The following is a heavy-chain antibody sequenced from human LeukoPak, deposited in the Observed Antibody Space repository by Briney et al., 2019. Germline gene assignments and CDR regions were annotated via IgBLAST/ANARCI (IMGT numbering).Heavy chain of an antibody. CDR3: ARTGIAAAGTFDY. J-gene: IGHJ4*02. V-gene: IGHV1-69*05. D-gene: IGHD6-13*01. CDR1: GGTFSSYA. Sequence: ASVKVSCKASGGTFSSYAFSWVRQARGQGLEWMGGIIPIFGTANYAQKFQGRVTITTDESTSTAYMELSSLRSEDTAVYYCARTGIAAAGTFDYWGQGTLVTVSS. CDR2: IIPIFGTA.